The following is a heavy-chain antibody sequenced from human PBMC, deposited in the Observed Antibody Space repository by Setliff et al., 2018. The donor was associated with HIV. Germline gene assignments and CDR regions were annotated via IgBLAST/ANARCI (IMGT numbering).Heavy chain of an antibody. CDR2: VYYSGST. V-gene: IGHV4-59*11. CDR1: GGSMTTHF. D-gene: IGHD3-3*01. Sequence: KASETLSLTCTVSGGSMTTHFWSWIRQPPGKGLEWIGSVYYSGSTNYNPSLKSRVTISLDTSENQFSLNLNSVTAADTAVYYCARDISEGFFLERASEHWSQGTLVTVSS. J-gene: IGHJ1*01. CDR3: ARDISEGFFLERASEH.